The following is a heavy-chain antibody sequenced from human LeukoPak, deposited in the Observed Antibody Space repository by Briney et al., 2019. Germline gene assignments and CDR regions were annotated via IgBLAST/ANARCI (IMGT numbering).Heavy chain of an antibody. J-gene: IGHJ5*02. V-gene: IGHV4-34*01. CDR2: INHSGGT. D-gene: IGHD6-6*01. Sequence: SETLSLTCAVYGGSFSGYYWSWIRQPPGKGLEWIGEINHSGGTNYNPSLKSRVTISVDTSKNQFSLKLSSVTAADTAVYYCARGPVELVRTAWFDPWGQGTLVTVSS. CDR1: GGSFSGYY. CDR3: ARGPVELVRTAWFDP.